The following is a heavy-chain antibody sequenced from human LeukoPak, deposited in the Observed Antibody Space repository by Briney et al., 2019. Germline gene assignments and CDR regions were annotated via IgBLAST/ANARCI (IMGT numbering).Heavy chain of an antibody. CDR1: GYTFTGYY. V-gene: IGHV1-69*05. CDR3: ARLKPGVVPAATGRFDP. D-gene: IGHD2-2*01. J-gene: IGHJ5*02. CDR2: IIPIFGTA. Sequence: SVKVSCKASGYTFTGYYMHWVRQAPGQGLEWMGGIIPIFGTANYAQKFQGRVTITTDESTSTAYMELSSLRSEDTAVYYCARLKPGVVPAATGRFDPWGQGTLVTVSS.